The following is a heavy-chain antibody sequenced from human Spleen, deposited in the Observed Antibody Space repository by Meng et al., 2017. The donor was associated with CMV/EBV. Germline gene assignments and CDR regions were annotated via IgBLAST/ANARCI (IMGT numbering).Heavy chain of an antibody. Sequence: ASVKVSCKASGYTFPSYGISWVRQTPGQGLEWMGWISAYNSDTNYPQKVQGRVTMTTDTSTSTAYMELSRLRSDDAAVYYCARAFDTSGYSPMGSWGQGTLVTVSS. CDR1: GYTFPSYG. CDR2: ISAYNSDT. V-gene: IGHV1-18*01. CDR3: ARAFDTSGYSPMGS. D-gene: IGHD3-22*01. J-gene: IGHJ5*02.